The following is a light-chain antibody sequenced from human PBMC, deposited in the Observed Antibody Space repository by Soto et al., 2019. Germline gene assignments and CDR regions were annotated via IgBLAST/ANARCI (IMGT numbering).Light chain of an antibody. CDR2: EVS. CDR1: SSDVGAYDF. CDR3: SSYTTSSTRV. V-gene: IGLV2-14*03. J-gene: IGLJ1*01. Sequence: QSVLTQPASVSESPGQSITISCTGTSSDVGAYDFVSWYQQHPDKAPKLMIYEVSNRPSGVSHRFSGSKSVNTAILTISGLQAEDEADYYCSSYTTSSTRVFGTGTKVTVL.